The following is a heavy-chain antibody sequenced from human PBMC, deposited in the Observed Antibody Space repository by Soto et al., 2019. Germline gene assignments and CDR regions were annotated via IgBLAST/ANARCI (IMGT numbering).Heavy chain of an antibody. V-gene: IGHV3-7*03. J-gene: IGHJ4*02. CDR1: GFTFSRFW. D-gene: IGHD4-17*01. CDR2: IQQDGSEK. CDR3: ARVRYGGYSYYFDY. Sequence: GGSLRLSCAVSGFTFSRFWMGWVRQAPGRGLEWVANIQQDGSEKYYVDSVKGRFTMSKDNVKNSLYLQMNSLGAEDTAVYYCARVRYGGYSYYFDYWGQGALVTVSS.